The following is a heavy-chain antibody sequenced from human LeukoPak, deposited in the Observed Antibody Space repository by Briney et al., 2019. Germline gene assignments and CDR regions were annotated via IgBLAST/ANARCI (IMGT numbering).Heavy chain of an antibody. J-gene: IGHJ5*02. CDR2: IIPIFGTA. Sequence: GASVKVSCKASGGTFSSYAISWVRQAPGQGLEWMGGIIPIFGTANYAQKFQGRVTITADESTSTAYMELSSLRSEDTAVYYCARDSSSWPGGFDPWGQGTLVTVSS. D-gene: IGHD6-13*01. CDR3: ARDSSSWPGGFDP. V-gene: IGHV1-69*13. CDR1: GGTFSSYA.